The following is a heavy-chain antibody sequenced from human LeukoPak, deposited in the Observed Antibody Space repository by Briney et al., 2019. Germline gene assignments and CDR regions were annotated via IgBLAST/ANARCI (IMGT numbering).Heavy chain of an antibody. CDR3: ARDREGYGMDV. CDR2: IWYDGSNK. V-gene: IGHV3-33*01. Sequence: GGSLRLSCAASGFTFSSYGMHWVRQAPGKGLEWVAVIWYDGSNKYYADSVKGRFTISRDNSKNTLYPQMNSLRAEDTAVYYCARDREGYGMDVWGQGTTVTVSS. J-gene: IGHJ6*02. CDR1: GFTFSSYG.